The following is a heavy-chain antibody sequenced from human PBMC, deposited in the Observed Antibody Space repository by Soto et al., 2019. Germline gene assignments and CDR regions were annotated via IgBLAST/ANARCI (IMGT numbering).Heavy chain of an antibody. V-gene: IGHV1-69*12. D-gene: IGHD2-21*01. CDR2: FIPSFPAP. CDR1: GGTIKTYT. Sequence: VQFVQSGAELKKPGSSVRVSCRASGGTIKTYTLSWVRLAPGQGLEWMGAFIPSFPAPNFAQRFKGRLTLTADESTNTGFMELSGLRPEDTALYFCATGEVVPSFPNWLDTWGQGTHVIVSS. CDR3: ATGEVVPSFPNWLDT. J-gene: IGHJ5*02.